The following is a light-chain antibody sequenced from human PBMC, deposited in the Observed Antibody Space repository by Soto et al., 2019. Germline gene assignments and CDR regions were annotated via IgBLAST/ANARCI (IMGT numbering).Light chain of an antibody. CDR1: SNDVGGYKY. CDR3: SSYTSITTVV. J-gene: IGLJ2*01. Sequence: QSALTQPASVSGSPGQSITISCTGTSNDVGGYKYVSWYRQNPGRAPKLIIYDVNNRASGVSNRFSGSKSGNTASLPISWLQAEDEADYYCSSYTSITTVVFGGGTKLTVL. CDR2: DVN. V-gene: IGLV2-14*03.